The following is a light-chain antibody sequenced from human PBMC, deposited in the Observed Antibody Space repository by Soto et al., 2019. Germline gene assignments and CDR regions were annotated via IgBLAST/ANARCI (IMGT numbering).Light chain of an antibody. CDR1: QSISTNY. J-gene: IGKJ5*01. Sequence: EVVLTQSPGTLSLSPGERATLSCRASQSISTNYLAWYQQKPGQAPKLLIYAASSRLTGIPDRFSGSGSGTDFTLTISRLEPEDFVLYYCQQYGRTFGQGTRLEIK. CDR3: QQYGRT. CDR2: AAS. V-gene: IGKV3-20*01.